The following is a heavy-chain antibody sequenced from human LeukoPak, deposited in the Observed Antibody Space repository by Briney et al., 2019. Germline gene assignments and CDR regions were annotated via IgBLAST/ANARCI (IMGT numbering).Heavy chain of an antibody. J-gene: IGHJ4*02. CDR1: RFTFSSYA. Sequence: GGSLRLPWAASRFTFSSYAMSWVRQAPGKGLEWVSAISGSGGSTYYADSVKGRFTISRDNSKNTLYLQMNSLRAEDTAVYYCAKASIAVAFGWGQGTLVTVSS. D-gene: IGHD6-19*01. CDR2: ISGSGGST. V-gene: IGHV3-23*01. CDR3: AKASIAVAFG.